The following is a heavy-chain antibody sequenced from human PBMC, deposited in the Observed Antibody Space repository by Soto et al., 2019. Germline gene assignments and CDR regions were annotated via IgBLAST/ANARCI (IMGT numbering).Heavy chain of an antibody. J-gene: IGHJ6*02. CDR3: ARPGMEWYPSVPDYDGMDV. Sequence: GESLKISCXGSGYSFTSYWISWVRQMPGKGLEWMGRIDPSDSYTNYSPSFQGHVTISADKSISTAYLQWSSLKASDTAMYYCARPGMEWYPSVPDYDGMDVWGQGTTVTVSS. CDR1: GYSFTSYW. CDR2: IDPSDSYT. V-gene: IGHV5-10-1*01. D-gene: IGHD3-3*01.